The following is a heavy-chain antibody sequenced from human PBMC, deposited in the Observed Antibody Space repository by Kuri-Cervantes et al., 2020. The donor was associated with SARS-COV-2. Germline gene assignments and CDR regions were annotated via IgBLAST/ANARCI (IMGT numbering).Heavy chain of an antibody. J-gene: IGHJ5*02. Sequence: GESLKISCAASGFTFSSYGMHWVRQAPGKGLEWVAVISYDGSNKYYADSVKGRFTISRDNSKNTLYLQMNSLRAEDTAVYYCAKDELGYNWNAGGWFDPWGQGTLVTVSS. D-gene: IGHD1-20*01. CDR3: AKDELGYNWNAGGWFDP. CDR1: GFTFSSYG. V-gene: IGHV3-30*18. CDR2: ISYDGSNK.